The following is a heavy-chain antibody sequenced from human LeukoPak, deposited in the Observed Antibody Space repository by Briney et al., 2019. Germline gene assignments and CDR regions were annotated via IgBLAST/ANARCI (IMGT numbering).Heavy chain of an antibody. CDR1: GYTFTRYA. Sequence: SVKVSCKASGYTFTRYAISWVRQAPGQGLEWMGRIIPILAIANYAQKFQGRVTITADESTSTAYMELSSLRSEDTAVYYCARINSYGPNNFDYWGQGTLVTVSS. CDR3: ARINSYGPNNFDY. V-gene: IGHV1-69*04. D-gene: IGHD5-18*01. CDR2: IIPILAIA. J-gene: IGHJ4*02.